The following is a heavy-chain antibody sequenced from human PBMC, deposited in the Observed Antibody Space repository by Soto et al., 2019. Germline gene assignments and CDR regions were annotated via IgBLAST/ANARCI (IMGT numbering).Heavy chain of an antibody. CDR2: ISGSGDST. CDR1: GFTFSNYA. D-gene: IGHD2-15*01. V-gene: IGHV3-23*01. Sequence: EVQLLESGGGLVQPGGSLRLSCKASGFTFSNYAMSWVRQAPGKGLEWVSTISGSGDSTNYADSVKGQFAISRDNSNNMLYVQMDSLRVEDTAVYYCAKENRRGYCSGGICYGYFDYWGQGTLVTVSS. CDR3: AKENRRGYCSGGICYGYFDY. J-gene: IGHJ4*02.